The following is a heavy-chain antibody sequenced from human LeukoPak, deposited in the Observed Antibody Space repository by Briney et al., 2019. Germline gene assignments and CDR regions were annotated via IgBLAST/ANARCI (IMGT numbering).Heavy chain of an antibody. CDR2: INHSGST. CDR3: ARVRRSLNWFDS. V-gene: IGHV4-34*01. CDR1: GGSFSGSY. J-gene: IGHJ5*01. Sequence: SETLSLTCAVYGGSFSGSYWSWIRQPPGKGLEWIGEINHSGSTNYNPSLKSRVTISMDTSKNQFSLKLRSVTAADTAVYYCARVRRSLNWFDSWGQGTLVTVSS. D-gene: IGHD3-3*01.